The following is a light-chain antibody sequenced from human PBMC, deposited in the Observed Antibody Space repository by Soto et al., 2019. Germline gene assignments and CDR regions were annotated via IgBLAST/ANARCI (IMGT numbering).Light chain of an antibody. V-gene: IGLV6-57*03. CDR1: SGSIASNY. CDR2: EDN. J-gene: IGLJ2*01. CDR3: QSYDSSIQGVV. Sequence: LTQPHSVSESPGKTVTISCTRSSGSIASNYVQWYQQRPGSAPTTVIYEDNQRPSGVPDRFSGSIDSSSNSASLTIAGLTTEDEADYYCQSYDSSIQGVVFGGGTKLTVL.